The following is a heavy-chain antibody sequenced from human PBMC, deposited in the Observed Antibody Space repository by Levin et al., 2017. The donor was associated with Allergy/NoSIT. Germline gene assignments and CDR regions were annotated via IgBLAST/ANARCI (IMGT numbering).Heavy chain of an antibody. D-gene: IGHD4-17*01. V-gene: IGHV3-23*01. CDR2: ISGSGGST. CDR3: AKDFEDYGDYPYYFDY. J-gene: IGHJ4*02. CDR1: GFTFSSYA. Sequence: GESLKISCAASGFTFSSYAMSWVRQAPGKGLEWVSAISGSGGSTYYADSVKGRFTISRDNSKNTLYLQMNSLRAEDTAVYYCAKDFEDYGDYPYYFDYWGQGTLVTVSS.